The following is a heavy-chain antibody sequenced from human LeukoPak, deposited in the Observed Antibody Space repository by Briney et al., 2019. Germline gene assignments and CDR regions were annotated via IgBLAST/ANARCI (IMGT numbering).Heavy chain of an antibody. V-gene: IGHV1-18*01. Sequence: ASVKVSCKASGYTFTSYGISWVRQAPGQGLEWMGWISAYNGNTNYAQKLQGRATMTTDTSTSTAYMELRSLRSDDTAVYYCARRNYDYVWGSWFDPWGQGTLVTVSS. CDR2: ISAYNGNT. CDR3: ARRNYDYVWGSWFDP. J-gene: IGHJ5*02. CDR1: GYTFTSYG. D-gene: IGHD3-16*01.